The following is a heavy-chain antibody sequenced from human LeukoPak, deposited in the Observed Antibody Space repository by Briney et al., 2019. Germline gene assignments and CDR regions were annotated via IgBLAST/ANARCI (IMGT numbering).Heavy chain of an antibody. D-gene: IGHD2-8*02. V-gene: IGHV4-61*01. CDR3: ARATTAYCTGGVCPNFDY. J-gene: IGHJ4*02. CDR2: IYFSGST. Sequence: SETLSLTCTVSGGSISSSSYYWSWIRQPPGKGLEWIGYIYFSGSTNYNPSLKSRVTISVDTSKNQFSLKLSSVTAADTALYYCARATTAYCTGGVCPNFDYWGQGTLVTVTS. CDR1: GGSISSSSYY.